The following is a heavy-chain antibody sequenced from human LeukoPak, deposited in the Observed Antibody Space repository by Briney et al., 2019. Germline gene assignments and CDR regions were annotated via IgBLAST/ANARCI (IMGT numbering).Heavy chain of an antibody. CDR3: ARDQLRIAVAGTVY. J-gene: IGHJ4*02. V-gene: IGHV3-30*02. CDR1: GFTFSSYG. D-gene: IGHD6-19*01. Sequence: PGGSLRLSCAASGFTFSSYGMHWVRQAPGKGLEWVAFIRYDGSNKYYADSVKGRFTISRDNSKNTLYLQMNSLRAEDTAVYYCARDQLRIAVAGTVYWGQGTLVTVSS. CDR2: IRYDGSNK.